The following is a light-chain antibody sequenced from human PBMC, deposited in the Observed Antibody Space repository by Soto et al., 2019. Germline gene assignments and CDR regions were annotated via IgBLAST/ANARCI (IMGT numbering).Light chain of an antibody. CDR1: SSDDGGYNY. V-gene: IGLV2-14*01. CDR2: DVS. Sequence: QSALTQPASVSGSPGQSIAISCTGSSSDDGGYNYVSWYQQHPGKAPKLMIYDVSNRPSGVSNRFSGSKSGNTASLTISGLQPEDEADYYCSSYTSSSTFFGTGAKLTVL. J-gene: IGLJ1*01. CDR3: SSYTSSSTF.